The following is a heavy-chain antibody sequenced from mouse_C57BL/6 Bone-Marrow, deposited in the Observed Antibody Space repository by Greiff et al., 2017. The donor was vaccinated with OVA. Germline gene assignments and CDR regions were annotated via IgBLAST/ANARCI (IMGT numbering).Heavy chain of an antibody. J-gene: IGHJ3*01. CDR1: GFNIKDDY. CDR3: TTLDSSGCFAY. CDR2: IDPENGDT. V-gene: IGHV14-4*01. Sequence: EVQRVESGAELVRPGASVKLSCTASGFNIKDDYMHWVKQRPEQGLEWIGWIDPENGDTEYASKFQGKATITADTSSNTAYLQRSSLTSEDTAVYYSTTLDSSGCFAYWGQGTLVTVSA. D-gene: IGHD3-2*02.